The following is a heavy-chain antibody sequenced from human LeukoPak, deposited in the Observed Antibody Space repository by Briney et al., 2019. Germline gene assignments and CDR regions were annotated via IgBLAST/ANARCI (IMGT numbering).Heavy chain of an antibody. CDR1: GFTIRNSW. CDR3: VREFSGPTYL. V-gene: IGHV3-74*01. D-gene: IGHD6-19*01. CDR2: INPDGSTT. J-gene: IGHJ5*02. Sequence: PGGSLRLSCGVSGFTIRNSWMHWVRQVPGKGLVWVSRINPDGSTTNYADSVTGRFTISRDDAKNTLYLQMHSLRAEDTAVYHCVREFSGPTYLWGQGTLVAVSS.